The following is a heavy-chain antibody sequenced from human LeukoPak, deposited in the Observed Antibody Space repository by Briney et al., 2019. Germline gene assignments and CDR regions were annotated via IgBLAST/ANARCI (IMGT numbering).Heavy chain of an antibody. D-gene: IGHD3-22*01. CDR2: IGNSGGNT. Sequence: PGGSLRLSCAASGFTFSSYAMSWVRQAPGKGLEWVSTIGNSGGNTYYADSVKGRFTISRDNSKNTLYLQMNNLRAEDTAVYYCAKSYYYDNSGDWGQGTLVTVSP. V-gene: IGHV3-23*01. CDR1: GFTFSSYA. CDR3: AKSYYYDNSGD. J-gene: IGHJ4*02.